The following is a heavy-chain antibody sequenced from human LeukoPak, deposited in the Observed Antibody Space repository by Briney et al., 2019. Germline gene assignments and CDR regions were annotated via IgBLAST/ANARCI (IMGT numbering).Heavy chain of an antibody. CDR1: GDSFSNYY. D-gene: IGHD1-26*01. J-gene: IGHJ3*02. CDR3: ARVTPSGGYYDAFDT. Sequence: SETLSLTCSVSGDSFSNYYWNWIRQPAGKGLEWIGRIYNDDVTDYNPYLKSRVTISVNKSKNRFSLNLTSVTAADTAVYYCARVTPSGGYYDAFDTWGPGTMVTVS. CDR2: IYNDDVT. V-gene: IGHV4-4*07.